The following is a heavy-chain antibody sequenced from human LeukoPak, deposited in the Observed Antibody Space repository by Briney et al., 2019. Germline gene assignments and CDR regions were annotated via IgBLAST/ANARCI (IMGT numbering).Heavy chain of an antibody. CDR1: GFTFSSYA. V-gene: IGHV3-23*01. CDR2: ISGSGGST. Sequence: GSLRLSCAASGFTFSSYAMSWVRQAPGKGLEWVSAISGSGGSTYYTDSVKGRFTISRDNSKNTLYLQMNSLRAEDTAVYYCAKESLWFGESPSLYYFDYWGQGTLVTVSS. J-gene: IGHJ4*02. D-gene: IGHD3-10*01. CDR3: AKESLWFGESPSLYYFDY.